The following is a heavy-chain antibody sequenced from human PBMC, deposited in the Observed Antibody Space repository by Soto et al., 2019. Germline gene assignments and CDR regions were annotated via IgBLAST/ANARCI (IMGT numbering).Heavy chain of an antibody. Sequence: GGSLRLSCAASGFTFSSYAMSWVRQAPGKGLEWVSAISGSGGSTYYADPVKGRFTISRDNSKNTLYLQMNSLRAXDXXVYSCAXXQPIEYYYDSSGYYYDHWGQGTLVTVSS. V-gene: IGHV3-23*01. CDR1: GFTFSSYA. J-gene: IGHJ5*02. CDR2: ISGSGGST. D-gene: IGHD3-22*01. CDR3: AXXQPIEYYYDSSGYYYDH.